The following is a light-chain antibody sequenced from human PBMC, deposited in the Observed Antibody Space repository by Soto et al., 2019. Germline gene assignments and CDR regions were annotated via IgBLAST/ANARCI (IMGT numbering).Light chain of an antibody. CDR2: DAS. CDR3: QQFNNFPALT. V-gene: IGKV1D-13*01. CDR1: QGVSSA. J-gene: IGKJ4*01. Sequence: AIQLTQSPSSLSASVGDRVTITCRASQGVSSALAWYQQKPGKTPKLLIYDASSLQSGVPSRFSGSGSGTEFTLTISSLQPEDSATYYCQQFNNFPALTFGGGTKVEIK.